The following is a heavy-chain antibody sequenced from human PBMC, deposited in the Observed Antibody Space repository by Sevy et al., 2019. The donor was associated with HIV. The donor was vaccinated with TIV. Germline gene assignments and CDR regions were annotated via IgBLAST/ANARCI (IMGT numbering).Heavy chain of an antibody. J-gene: IGHJ5*02. CDR2: IYYTGRT. CDR1: GDSISPYY. Sequence: SETLSLTCSVSGDSISPYYWNWIRQSPGKGLEWIGSIYYTGRTNYSPPLQSRVTLSIDTSKKQFSLTLTSVTAADTALYFCARGGTIFGVALGDWFDPWGPGTPVTVSS. CDR3: ARGGTIFGVALGDWFDP. V-gene: IGHV4-59*01. D-gene: IGHD3-3*01.